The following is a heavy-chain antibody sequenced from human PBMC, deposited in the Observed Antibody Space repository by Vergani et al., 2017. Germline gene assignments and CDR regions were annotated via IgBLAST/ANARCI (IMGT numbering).Heavy chain of an antibody. CDR2: IYPADSDT. J-gene: IGHJ4*02. Sequence: EVELVQSGPEMRKPGESLKISCKGSEYSFGNYWIGWVRQMPGKGLEWMGIIYPADSDTRYSPSFQGQVTISADKSISTAFLQWDSPKASDNALYYCARQTTYTDSWGQGTLVTVSS. CDR1: EYSFGNYW. CDR3: ARQTTYTDS. V-gene: IGHV5-51*01. D-gene: IGHD1-1*01.